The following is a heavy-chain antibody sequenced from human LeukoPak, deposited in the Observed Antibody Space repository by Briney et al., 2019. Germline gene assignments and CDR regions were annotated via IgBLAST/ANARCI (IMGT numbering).Heavy chain of an antibody. V-gene: IGHV4-59*03. Sequence: KSSETLSLTCTVSGGSIGGDYWSWIRQPPGKGLEWIGHMFNSGSTEYNPSLESRVSITLDSSKNQFSLKLSSVTAADTAMYYCANTTAFRFDPWGQGTLVTVSS. CDR1: GGSIGGDY. CDR3: ANTTAFRFDP. D-gene: IGHD2-21*02. CDR2: MFNSGST. J-gene: IGHJ5*02.